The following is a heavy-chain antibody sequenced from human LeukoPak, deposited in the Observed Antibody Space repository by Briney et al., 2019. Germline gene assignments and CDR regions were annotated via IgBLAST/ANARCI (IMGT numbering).Heavy chain of an antibody. J-gene: IGHJ4*02. CDR2: INHSGST. Sequence: SETLSLTCAVYGGSFSGYYWSWIRQPPGKGLEWIGEINHSGSTNYNPSLKSRVTISVDTSKNQFSLKLSSVTAADTAVYYCARAPYYCGSGSVDYWGQGTLVAVSS. CDR3: ARAPYYCGSGSVDY. CDR1: GGSFSGYY. D-gene: IGHD3-10*01. V-gene: IGHV4-34*01.